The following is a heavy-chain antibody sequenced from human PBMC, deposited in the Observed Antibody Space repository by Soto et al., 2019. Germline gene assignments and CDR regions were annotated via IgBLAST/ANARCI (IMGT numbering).Heavy chain of an antibody. CDR2: INDSGGT. V-gene: IGHV4-34*01. CDR3: STKVETENS. CDR1: YASFSASV. J-gene: IGHJ4*02. Sequence: QVQLQQWGSGLLNPSETLSLTCGVCYASFSASVWSWIRQPPGKGLEWVGEINDSGGTNYKQALNSRVTMSVYAPKNEFALMLRYVTAADTAVYYCSTKVETENSWGQSTLVTV. D-gene: IGHD5-18*01.